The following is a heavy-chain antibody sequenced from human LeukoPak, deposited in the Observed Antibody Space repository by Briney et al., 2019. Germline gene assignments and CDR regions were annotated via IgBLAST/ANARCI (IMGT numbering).Heavy chain of an antibody. CDR3: AKDIRGSTSWYGLDY. J-gene: IGHJ4*02. Sequence: HPGGSLRLSCAASGFTFDDYAMHWVRHAPGKGLEWVSLISWDGGSTYYSDSVKGRFTISRDNSKNSLYLQMNSLRVEDTALYYCAKDIRGSTSWYGLDYWGQGTLVTVSS. CDR2: ISWDGGST. CDR1: GFTFDDYA. V-gene: IGHV3-43D*03. D-gene: IGHD6-13*01.